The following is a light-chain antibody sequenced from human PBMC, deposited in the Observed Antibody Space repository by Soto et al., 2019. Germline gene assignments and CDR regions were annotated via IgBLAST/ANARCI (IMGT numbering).Light chain of an antibody. V-gene: IGKV3-15*01. CDR1: QDIRSY. CDR2: GAS. CDR3: QQYNNWPPVT. J-gene: IGKJ2*01. Sequence: TQAPSFLSASAGDTVTITCRASQDIRSYLAWYQQKPGQAPRLLIYGASTRATGIPARFSGSGSGTEFTLTISSLQSEDFAVYYCQQYNNWPPVTFGQGTKLEIK.